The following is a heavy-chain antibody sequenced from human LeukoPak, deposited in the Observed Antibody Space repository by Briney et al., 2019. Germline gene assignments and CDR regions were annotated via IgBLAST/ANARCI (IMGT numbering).Heavy chain of an antibody. D-gene: IGHD3-10*01. CDR2: ISYDGSNK. CDR1: GFTFSSYA. J-gene: IGHJ4*02. CDR3: ASLWFGDLPFDY. V-gene: IGHV3-30*04. Sequence: QPGRSLRLSCAASGFTFSSYAMHWVRQAPDKGLEWVAVISYDGSNKYYADSVKGRFTISRDNSKNTLYLQMNSLRAEDTAVYYCASLWFGDLPFDYWGQGTLVTVSS.